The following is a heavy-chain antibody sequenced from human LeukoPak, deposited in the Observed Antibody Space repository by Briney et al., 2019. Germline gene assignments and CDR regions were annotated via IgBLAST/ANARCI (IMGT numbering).Heavy chain of an antibody. V-gene: IGHV3-30*04. CDR1: GFTFRSYA. D-gene: IGHD1-26*01. Sequence: TGGSLRLSCAASGFTFRSYAMHWVRQAPGKGLEWVAVISYDGSTKYYADSVKGRFTISRDNSKNTLYLQMNSLRAEDTAVYYCAKEASSGNFVTIDCWGQGALVTVSS. CDR2: ISYDGSTK. CDR3: AKEASSGNFVTIDC. J-gene: IGHJ4*02.